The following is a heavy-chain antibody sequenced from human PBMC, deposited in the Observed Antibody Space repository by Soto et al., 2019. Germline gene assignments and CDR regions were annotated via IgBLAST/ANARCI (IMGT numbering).Heavy chain of an antibody. Sequence: SETLSHTCTVSGGSISSGDSYWSWIRQPPGKGLEWIGYIYYNGSTSYNPSLKSRVAISVDTSKNQFSLKLSSVTAADTAVYYCARDNYDYDLYYFDYWGQGTLVTVSS. CDR1: GGSISSGDSY. V-gene: IGHV4-30-4*01. CDR3: ARDNYDYDLYYFDY. J-gene: IGHJ4*02. D-gene: IGHD3-3*01. CDR2: IYYNGST.